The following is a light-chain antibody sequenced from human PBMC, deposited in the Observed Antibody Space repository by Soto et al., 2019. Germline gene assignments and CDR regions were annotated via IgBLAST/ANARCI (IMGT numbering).Light chain of an antibody. CDR1: QSVSSTL. CDR2: GVS. Sequence: ELVLTQSPVALSLSSGERATLSCRASQSVSSTLLTWYQQKPGQAPRLLIYGVSSRATGIPDRFSGSGSGTDFTLTISRVEPEDFAVYYCQHYGYSSWTFGQGSRVELK. V-gene: IGKV3-20*01. J-gene: IGKJ1*01. CDR3: QHYGYSSWT.